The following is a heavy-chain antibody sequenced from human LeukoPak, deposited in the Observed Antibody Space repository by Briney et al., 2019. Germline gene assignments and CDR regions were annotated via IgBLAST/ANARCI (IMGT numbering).Heavy chain of an antibody. CDR2: IKPDSGDT. Sequence: ASVKVSCKASGYTLSDYFMHWVRQAPGRGLEWMGWIKPDSGDTSYAQNFQGRVTLTRDTSINTAYMELSSLRSDDTAMYYCARENWIYEYWGQGTLVTVSS. V-gene: IGHV1-2*02. D-gene: IGHD1-7*01. CDR1: GYTLSDYF. J-gene: IGHJ4*02. CDR3: ARENWIYEY.